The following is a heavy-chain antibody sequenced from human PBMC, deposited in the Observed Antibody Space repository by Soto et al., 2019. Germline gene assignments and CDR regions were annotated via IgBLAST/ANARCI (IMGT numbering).Heavy chain of an antibody. J-gene: IGHJ4*02. Sequence: GGSLRLSCAASGFTFSSHAMSWVRQAPGKGLEWVSAISGSGGSTYYADSVKGRFTISRDNSENTLYLQMNSLRAEDTAVYYCAKDHSGYCSIDYWGQGTLVTVSS. V-gene: IGHV3-23*01. CDR1: GFTFSSHA. D-gene: IGHD3-22*01. CDR3: AKDHSGYCSIDY. CDR2: ISGSGGST.